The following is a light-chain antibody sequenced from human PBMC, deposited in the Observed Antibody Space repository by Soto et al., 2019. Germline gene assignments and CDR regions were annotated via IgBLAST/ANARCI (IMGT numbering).Light chain of an antibody. J-gene: IGKJ5*01. CDR1: HSIIINY. CDR3: QQFNSYPIT. Sequence: EIVLTHSPSTLSLSPGERATLSCGASHSIIINYLAFYQQKPGLAPRLLIYDASSRATGSQDRFSGSGSGTDFTLTISSLQPEDFATYYCQQFNSYPITFGQGRGLEI. CDR2: DAS. V-gene: IGKV3D-20*01.